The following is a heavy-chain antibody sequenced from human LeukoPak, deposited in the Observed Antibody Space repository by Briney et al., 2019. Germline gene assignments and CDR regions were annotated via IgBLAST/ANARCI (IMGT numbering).Heavy chain of an antibody. CDR2: INHSGST. Sequence: PSETLSLTCAVYGGSFSGYYWSWIRQPPGKGLEWIGEINHSGSTYYNPSLKSRVTISVDSSKNQFSLKLTSVTAADTAVYYCATLGEYCDSSGYYYNWGQGTWSPSPQ. J-gene: IGHJ4*02. V-gene: IGHV4-34*01. CDR3: ATLGEYCDSSGYYYN. CDR1: GGSFSGYY. D-gene: IGHD3-22*01.